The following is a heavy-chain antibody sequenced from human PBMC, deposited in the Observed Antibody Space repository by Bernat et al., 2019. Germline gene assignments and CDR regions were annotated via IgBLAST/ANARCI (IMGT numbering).Heavy chain of an antibody. V-gene: IGHV3-66*04. Sequence: EVQLVESGGNLVQPGGSLRLSCAASGFTVSSNYMSWVRQAPGKGLEGFSTIYSDGSTYYADSVKGRFVSSRDNSKNTLFLHMSRLRADDMALYYCARQDDFWSGFVVWGQGTLVTVSS. CDR3: ARQDDFWSGFVV. CDR2: IYSDGST. D-gene: IGHD3-3*01. J-gene: IGHJ5*02. CDR1: GFTVSSNY.